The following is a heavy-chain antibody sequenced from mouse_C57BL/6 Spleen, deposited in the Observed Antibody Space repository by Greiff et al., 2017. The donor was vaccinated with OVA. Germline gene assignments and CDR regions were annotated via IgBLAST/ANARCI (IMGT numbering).Heavy chain of an antibody. J-gene: IGHJ2*01. CDR3: ARNLLITTPVGRGYFDY. CDR2: IYPRSGNT. V-gene: IGHV1-81*01. CDR1: GYTFTSYG. D-gene: IGHD1-1*01. Sequence: QVQLQQSGAELARPGASVKLSCKASGYTFTSYGISWVKQRTGQGLEWIGEIYPRSGNTYYNEKFKGKATLTADKSSSTAYMELRSLTSEDSAVYFCARNLLITTPVGRGYFDYWGQGTTLTVSS.